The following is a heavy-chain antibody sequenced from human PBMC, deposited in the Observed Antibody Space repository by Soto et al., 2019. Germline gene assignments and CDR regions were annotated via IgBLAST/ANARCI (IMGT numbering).Heavy chain of an antibody. D-gene: IGHD2-21*02. V-gene: IGHV5-51*01. Sequence: PGESLKISCKGSGYSFTSYWIGWVRQMPGKGLEWMGIIYPGDSDTRYSPSFQGQVTISADKSISTAYLQWSSLKASDTAMYYCARVAPSRTYCGGDCYDSPLFCFDYWGQGTLVTVSS. J-gene: IGHJ4*02. CDR2: IYPGDSDT. CDR3: ARVAPSRTYCGGDCYDSPLFCFDY. CDR1: GYSFTSYW.